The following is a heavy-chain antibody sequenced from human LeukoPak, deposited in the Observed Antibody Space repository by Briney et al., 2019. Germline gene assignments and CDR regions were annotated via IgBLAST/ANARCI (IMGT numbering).Heavy chain of an antibody. CDR3: AGVFGVVTPYYFDY. CDR2: IYYSGST. D-gene: IGHD3-3*01. J-gene: IGHJ4*02. CDR1: GGSFSGYY. Sequence: PSETLSLTCAVYGGSFSGYYWSWIRQPPGKGLEWIGYIYYSGSTNYNPSLKSRVTISVDTSKNQFSLKLSSVTAADTAVYYCAGVFGVVTPYYFDYWGQGTLVTVSS. V-gene: IGHV4-59*01.